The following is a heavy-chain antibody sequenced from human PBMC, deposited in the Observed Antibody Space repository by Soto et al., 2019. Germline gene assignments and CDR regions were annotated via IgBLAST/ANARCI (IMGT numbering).Heavy chain of an antibody. CDR2: ISTSGDTI. V-gene: IGHV3-48*03. J-gene: IGHJ6*02. D-gene: IGHD3-16*01. CDR3: ARDRKDYYETTQTYNYYGMDV. Sequence: PGGSLRLSCAASGFTFSSYEMNWVRQAPGKGLEWVSFISTSGDTIYYADSVKGRFTISRDKAKNSVYLQMTSLRAEDTAVYYCARDRKDYYETTQTYNYYGMDVWGQGTTVGVSS. CDR1: GFTFSSYE.